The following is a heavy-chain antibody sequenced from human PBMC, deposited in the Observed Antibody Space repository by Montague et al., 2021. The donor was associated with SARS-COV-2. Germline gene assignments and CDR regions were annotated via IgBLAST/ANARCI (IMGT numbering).Heavy chain of an antibody. CDR1: GFIFRSYV. CDR2: IWYDESKE. D-gene: IGHD6-19*01. V-gene: IGHV3-33*01. CDR3: ARVPKYSSGWTGYYYGLDV. Sequence: SLRLSCAASGFIFRSYVMHWVRQAPGKGLEWMAVIWYDESKEYYXDSVKGRFIISRDTSKTILFLQMSSLRVEDTPVYSFARVPKYSSGWTGYYYGLDVWGPGTTVTVSS. J-gene: IGHJ6*02.